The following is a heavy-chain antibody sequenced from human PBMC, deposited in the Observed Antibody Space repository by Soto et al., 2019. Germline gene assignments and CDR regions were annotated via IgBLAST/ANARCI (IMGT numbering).Heavy chain of an antibody. CDR2: IYYSGST. V-gene: IGHV4-31*03. D-gene: IGHD3-10*01. CDR3: ARGPGTMAKIDY. Sequence: QVQLQESGPGLVKPSQTLSLTCTVSGGSISSGGYYWSWIRQHPGKGLEWIGYIYYSGSTYYNPSLKRRVTITIDTSKNPVSLELSSVNAADTSVYYCARGPGTMAKIDYWGQGTLVTVSS. J-gene: IGHJ4*02. CDR1: GGSISSGGYY.